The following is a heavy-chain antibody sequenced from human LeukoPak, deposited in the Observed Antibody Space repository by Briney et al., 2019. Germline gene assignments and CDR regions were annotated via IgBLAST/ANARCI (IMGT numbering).Heavy chain of an antibody. V-gene: IGHV4-39*01. J-gene: IGHJ4*02. CDR1: GGSISSSSYY. CDR3: ARQGGPTGY. Sequence: SETLSLTCTVSGGSISSSSYYWGWIRQPPGKGLEWIGSIYYSGSTYYNPSLKSRVTISVDTSKNQFSLKLSSVTAADTAVYYCARQGGPTGYWGQGTLVTVSS. CDR2: IYYSGST. D-gene: IGHD2-15*01.